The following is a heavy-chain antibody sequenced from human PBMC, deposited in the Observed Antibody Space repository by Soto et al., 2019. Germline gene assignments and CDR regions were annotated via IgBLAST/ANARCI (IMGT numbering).Heavy chain of an antibody. Sequence: QITLKESGPTLVKPTQTLTLTCTFSGFSVSTSGVGVGWIRQPPGKALEWLALIYWDDDKRYSPSLKSRLTITKDTSKNQVVLTMTNMDHVDTATYSCAYGDYVGNWFDPWGQGTLVTVSS. CDR1: GFSVSTSGVG. CDR2: IYWDDDK. J-gene: IGHJ5*02. D-gene: IGHD4-17*01. V-gene: IGHV2-5*02. CDR3: AYGDYVGNWFDP.